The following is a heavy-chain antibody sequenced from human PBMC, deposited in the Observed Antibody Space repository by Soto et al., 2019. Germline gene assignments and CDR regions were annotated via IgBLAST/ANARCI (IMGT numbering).Heavy chain of an antibody. J-gene: IGHJ4*02. Sequence: GGSLRLSCAASGFTFSSYGMHWVRQAPGKGLEWVAVISYDGSNKYYADSVKGRFTISRDNSKNTLYLQMNSLRAEDTAVYYCAKTTWHYYDSTTGYFDYWGQGTLVTVSS. CDR2: ISYDGSNK. D-gene: IGHD3-22*01. V-gene: IGHV3-30*18. CDR1: GFTFSSYG. CDR3: AKTTWHYYDSTTGYFDY.